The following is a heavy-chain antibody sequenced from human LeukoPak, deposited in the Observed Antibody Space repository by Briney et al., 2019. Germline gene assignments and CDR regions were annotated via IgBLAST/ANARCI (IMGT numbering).Heavy chain of an antibody. CDR1: GGSISSYY. V-gene: IGHV4-59*08. CDR2: IYHSGST. CDR3: ARVGYDFWSGYYFDY. J-gene: IGHJ4*02. Sequence: SETLSLXCTVSGGSISSYYWSWIRQPPGKGLEWIGSIYHSGSTYYNPSLKSRVTISVDTSKNQFSLKLSSVTAADTAVYYCARVGYDFWSGYYFDYWGQGTLVTVSS. D-gene: IGHD3-3*01.